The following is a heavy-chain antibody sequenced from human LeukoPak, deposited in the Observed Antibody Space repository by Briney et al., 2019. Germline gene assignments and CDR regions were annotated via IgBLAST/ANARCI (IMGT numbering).Heavy chain of an antibody. D-gene: IGHD2-15*01. J-gene: IGHJ3*02. CDR3: ARHCCSGPAKRVFDI. CDR2: ISYSGNT. V-gene: IGHV4-39*01. Sequence: PSETLSLTCTVSGGSIINSDYHWGWVRQPPGKGLEWIGTISYSGNTDYNPSLRSRVTISVDTSNNQFSLRLGSVTAADTAVYHCARHCCSGPAKRVFDIWGQGTMVTVSS. CDR1: GGSIINSDYH.